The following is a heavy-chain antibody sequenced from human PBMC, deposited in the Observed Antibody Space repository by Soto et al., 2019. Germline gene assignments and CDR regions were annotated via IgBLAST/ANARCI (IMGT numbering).Heavy chain of an antibody. J-gene: IGHJ4*02. D-gene: IGHD3-10*01. Sequence: PXGSLRLSCASSVFTFSSYGMHWVRHAPGKWLEWVAVISYDGSNKYYADSVKGRFTISRDNSKNTLYLQMNSLRAEDTAVYYSAKAPTPYGSSFEYWGQGTLVTVSS. CDR1: VFTFSSYG. CDR3: AKAPTPYGSSFEY. CDR2: ISYDGSNK. V-gene: IGHV3-30*18.